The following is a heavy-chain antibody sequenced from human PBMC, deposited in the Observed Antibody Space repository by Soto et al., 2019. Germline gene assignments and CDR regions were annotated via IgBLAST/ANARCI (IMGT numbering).Heavy chain of an antibody. CDR1: GFTFSNYA. CDR2: ISGSDDAT. V-gene: IGHV3-23*01. J-gene: IGHJ4*02. D-gene: IGHD3-3*01. Sequence: PGGSLRLSCAASGFTFSNYAMTWVRQAPGKGLEWVSGISGSDDATFYADSVKGRFTISRDNSKRTLYLQMNSLRADDTAVYFCIRGFAPFDYWGQGTLVTVSS. CDR3: IRGFAPFDY.